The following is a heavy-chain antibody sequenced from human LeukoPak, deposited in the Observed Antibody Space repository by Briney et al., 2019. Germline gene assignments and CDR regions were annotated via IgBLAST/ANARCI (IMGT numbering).Heavy chain of an antibody. D-gene: IGHD3-3*01. CDR3: ASGGYDFWSGYYSNFDY. CDR2: IKQDGSEK. CDR1: GFTFSSYW. Sequence: GGSLRLSCAASGFTFSSYWMSWVRQAPGKGLEWVANIKQDGSEKYYVDSVKGRFTISRDNAKNSLYLQMNSRRAEDTAVYYCASGGYDFWSGYYSNFDYWGQGTLVTVSS. V-gene: IGHV3-7*01. J-gene: IGHJ4*02.